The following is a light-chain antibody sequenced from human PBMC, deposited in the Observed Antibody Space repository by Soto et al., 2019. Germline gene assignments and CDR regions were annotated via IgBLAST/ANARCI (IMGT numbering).Light chain of an antibody. CDR3: AAWDDSLNGFYV. CDR1: SSNIGSNT. V-gene: IGLV1-44*01. CDR2: SNN. J-gene: IGLJ1*01. Sequence: QPVLTQPPSESGTPGQSVTISCSGSSSNIGSNTVNWYQQLPGTAPKLLIYSNNQRPSGVPDRFSGSKSGTSASLAISGLQSEDEADYYCAAWDDSLNGFYVFGTGTKVTV.